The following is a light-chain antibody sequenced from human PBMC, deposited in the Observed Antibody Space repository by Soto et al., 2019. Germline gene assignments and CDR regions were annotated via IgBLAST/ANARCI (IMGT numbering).Light chain of an antibody. J-gene: IGKJ1*01. CDR3: QQYKFWPQT. CDR2: DTA. Sequence: EIVMTQSAATLSVSPGERVTLSCSASESINGKLAWYQQKPGQAPRLLIDDTATRAAGIPGRFSGSGSGTEFTLTISSLQSEDFAVYYCQQYKFWPQTFGQGTKVDFK. CDR1: ESINGK. V-gene: IGKV3-15*01.